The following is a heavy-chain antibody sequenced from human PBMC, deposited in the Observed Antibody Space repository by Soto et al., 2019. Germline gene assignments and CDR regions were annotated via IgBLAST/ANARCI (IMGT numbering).Heavy chain of an antibody. D-gene: IGHD5-18*01. CDR3: ARDGRDAAKVTHYYCDMDV. CDR2: IYYSGST. CDR1: GGSVSSCSYY. Sequence: PSETLSLTCTVSGGSVSSCSYYWSWIRQPPGKGLEWIGYIYYSGSTNYNPSLKSRVTRSVDTSKNQFSLKLSSVTAADTAVYYCARDGRDAAKVTHYYCDMDVWGQGTTVTVSS. V-gene: IGHV4-61*01. J-gene: IGHJ6*02.